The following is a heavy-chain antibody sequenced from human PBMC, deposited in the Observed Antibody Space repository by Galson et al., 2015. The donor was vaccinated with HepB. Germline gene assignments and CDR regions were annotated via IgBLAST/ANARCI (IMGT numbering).Heavy chain of an antibody. Sequence: ALRLSCAVSGFIFSSYAMHWVRQAPGKGLEWEAVISYDGSNKYYADAVEGRFTISRDNSKNTLYLQMNSLRAEDTAVYYCARDTWMRGAYYYYYGMDVWGQGTTVTVSS. J-gene: IGHJ6*02. D-gene: IGHD2-2*03. CDR2: ISYDGSNK. CDR1: GFIFSSYA. CDR3: ARDTWMRGAYYYYYGMDV. V-gene: IGHV3-30*04.